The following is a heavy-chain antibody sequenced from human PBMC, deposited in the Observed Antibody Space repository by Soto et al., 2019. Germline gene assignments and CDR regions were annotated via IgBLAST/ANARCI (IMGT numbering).Heavy chain of an antibody. Sequence: EVQLVESGGGLVQPGRSLRLSCAASGFTFDDYAMHWVRQAPGKGLEWVSGISWNSGSIGYADSVKGRFTITRDNAKNSSYLQMNSLRAKDTTLYYCAKDKRAAAGTMGVDAFDIWGQGTMVTVSS. V-gene: IGHV3-9*01. J-gene: IGHJ3*02. CDR3: AKDKRAAAGTMGVDAFDI. CDR2: ISWNSGSI. D-gene: IGHD6-13*01. CDR1: GFTFDDYA.